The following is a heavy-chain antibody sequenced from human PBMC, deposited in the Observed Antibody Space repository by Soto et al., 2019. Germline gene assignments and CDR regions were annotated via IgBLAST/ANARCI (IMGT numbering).Heavy chain of an antibody. Sequence: QVQLQQWGAGLLKPSETLSLTCAVYGGSFSGYYWSWIRQPPGKGLEWIGEINHSGSTNYNPSLKSRVTRSVDTSKNHFPLKLSSVTAADTAVYYCARTTVPRIAAAGTPPWFDPWGQGTLVTVSS. CDR3: ARTTVPRIAAAGTPPWFDP. J-gene: IGHJ5*02. V-gene: IGHV4-34*01. CDR2: INHSGST. D-gene: IGHD6-13*01. CDR1: GGSFSGYY.